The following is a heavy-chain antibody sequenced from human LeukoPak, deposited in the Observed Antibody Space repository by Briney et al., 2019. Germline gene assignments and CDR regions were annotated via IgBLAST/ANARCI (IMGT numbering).Heavy chain of an antibody. CDR1: GFTFSSYA. D-gene: IGHD3-10*01. CDR3: ARRRGVTFGDFDY. Sequence: GGSLRLSCVDSGFTFSSYAMSWVRQAPGKGLEWVSSFSGSGGSIYYADSVKGRFTISRDNSKNTLYLQMNSLRAEDTAVYYCARRRGVTFGDFDYWGQGTLVTVSS. V-gene: IGHV3-23*01. J-gene: IGHJ4*02. CDR2: FSGSGGSI.